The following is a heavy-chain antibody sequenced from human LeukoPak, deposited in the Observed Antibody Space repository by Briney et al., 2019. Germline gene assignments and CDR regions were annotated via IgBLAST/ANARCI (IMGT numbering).Heavy chain of an antibody. J-gene: IGHJ4*02. Sequence: PGGSLRLSCTASGFTFGDFAMSWFRQAPGKGLEWVGFIRSKAYGGTTEYAASVKGRFTISRDDSKSIAYLQMNSLKTEDTAVYYCTSCGGDCHNLFDYWGQGTLVTVSS. CDR3: TSCGGDCHNLFDY. V-gene: IGHV3-49*03. CDR1: GFTFGDFA. D-gene: IGHD2-21*02. CDR2: IRSKAYGGTT.